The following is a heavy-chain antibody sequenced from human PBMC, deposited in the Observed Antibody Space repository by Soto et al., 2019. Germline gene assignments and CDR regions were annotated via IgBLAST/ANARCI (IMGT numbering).Heavy chain of an antibody. CDR1: GGSISSYD. D-gene: IGHD5-18*01. J-gene: IGHJ4*02. Sequence: SETLSLSCTVSGGSISSYDWSGIRQPPGKGLEWIGYIDYSGSTNYNPSLKSRVTISVDTSKNQFSLKLSSVTAADTAVYYCAGGYGYFFDFSGQRTLVT. CDR3: AGGYGYFFDF. CDR2: IDYSGST. V-gene: IGHV4-59*08.